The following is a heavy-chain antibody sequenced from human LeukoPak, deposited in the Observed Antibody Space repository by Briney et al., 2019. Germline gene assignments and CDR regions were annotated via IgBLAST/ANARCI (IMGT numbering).Heavy chain of an antibody. V-gene: IGHV3-21*01. J-gene: IGHJ3*01. CDR3: SRDLVYSHGSGSFEAFDF. CDR2: ISSRSSYT. Sequence: GGSLRLSCAASRFTFRNYSMNWVRQAPGKGLEWVSSISSRSSYTYHADSVKGRFTISRDNAKNSLYLQMNSLRAEDSAVYYCSRDLVYSHGSGSFEAFDFWGQGTVVTVSS. D-gene: IGHD3-10*01. CDR1: RFTFRNYS.